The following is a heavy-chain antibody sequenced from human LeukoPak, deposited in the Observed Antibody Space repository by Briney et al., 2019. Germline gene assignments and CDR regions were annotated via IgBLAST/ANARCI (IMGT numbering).Heavy chain of an antibody. CDR2: MNPNSGNT. D-gene: IGHD5-18*01. Sequence: ASVKVSCTASGYTFTSYDINWVRQATGQGLEWMGWMNPNSGNTGYAQKFQGRVTMTRNTSISTAYMELSSLRSEDTAVYYCARGRIQLWSRYYYFDYWGQGTLVTVSS. J-gene: IGHJ4*02. CDR3: ARGRIQLWSRYYYFDY. V-gene: IGHV1-8*01. CDR1: GYTFTSYD.